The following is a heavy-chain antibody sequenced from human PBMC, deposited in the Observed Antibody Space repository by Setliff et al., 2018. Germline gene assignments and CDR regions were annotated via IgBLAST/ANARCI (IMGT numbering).Heavy chain of an antibody. CDR1: GNTFTGYY. Sequence: ASVKVSCKASGNTFTGYYMHWVRQAPGQGLEWMGWNSAYAQKFQGRVTMTTDTPTSTAYMELRSLRTDDTAVYYCARGPPDFVVVPAAAKFDYWGQGTLVTVSS. J-gene: IGHJ4*02. CDR2: NSAY. CDR3: ARGPPDFVVVPAAAKFDY. V-gene: IGHV1-18*04. D-gene: IGHD2-2*01.